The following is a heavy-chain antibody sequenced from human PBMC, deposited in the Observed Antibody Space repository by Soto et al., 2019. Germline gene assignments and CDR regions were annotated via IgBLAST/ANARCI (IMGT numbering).Heavy chain of an antibody. J-gene: IGHJ3*01. CDR1: GGSISSYY. V-gene: IGHV4-59*08. CDR2: IYYSGST. Sequence: SETLSLTCTVSGGSISSYYWSWIRQPPGKGLEWIGYIYYSGSTNYNPSLKSRVTISVDTSKNQFSLKLSSVTAADTAVYYCAKASAAGSAYDVFDFWGQGTMVTVSS. CDR3: AKASAAGSAYDVFDF. D-gene: IGHD6-19*01.